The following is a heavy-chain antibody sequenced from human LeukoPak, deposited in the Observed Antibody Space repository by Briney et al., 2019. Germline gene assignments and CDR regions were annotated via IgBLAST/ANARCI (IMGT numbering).Heavy chain of an antibody. V-gene: IGHV3-23*01. CDR1: GFTFSTYL. CDR2: ITDSGRST. CDR3: AKAMRTSEHNPSDA. D-gene: IGHD1-14*01. J-gene: IGHJ5*02. Sequence: PGGSLRLSCAASGFTFSTYLMRWVRQAPGKGLEWVSSITDSGRSTYYADSVKGRFTISRDNSKNTLYLQMNSLGAEDTALYYCAKAMRTSEHNPSDAWGQGTLVTVSS.